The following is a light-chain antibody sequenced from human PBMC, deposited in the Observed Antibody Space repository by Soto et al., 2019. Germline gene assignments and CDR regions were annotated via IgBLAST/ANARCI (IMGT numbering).Light chain of an antibody. V-gene: IGLV2-8*01. CDR3: SSFAANDNVL. CDR2: EVT. Sequence: QSALTQPPSASGSPGQSVTISCTGTSSDIGAYPSVSWYQQHPGKAPKLMIYEVTKRPSGVPDRFSGSKSGNTASPTVSGLQTEDEADYYCSSFAANDNVLFGGGTKVTVL. J-gene: IGLJ2*01. CDR1: SSDIGAYPS.